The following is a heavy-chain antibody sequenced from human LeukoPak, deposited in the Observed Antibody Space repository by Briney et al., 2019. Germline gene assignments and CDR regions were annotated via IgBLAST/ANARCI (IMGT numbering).Heavy chain of an antibody. CDR1: GFTFSSYW. CDR2: IKQDGSEK. Sequence: GGSLRLSCAASGFTFSSYWMSWVRQAPGKGLEWVANIKQDGSEKYYVDSVKGRFTTSRDNAKNSLYLQMNSLRAEDTAVYYCARALGSSSADYWGQGTLVTVSS. V-gene: IGHV3-7*01. J-gene: IGHJ4*02. D-gene: IGHD6-6*01. CDR3: ARALGSSSADY.